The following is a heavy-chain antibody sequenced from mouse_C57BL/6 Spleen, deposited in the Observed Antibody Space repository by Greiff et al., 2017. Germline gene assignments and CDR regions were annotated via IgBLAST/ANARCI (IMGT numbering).Heavy chain of an antibody. V-gene: IGHV1-80*01. D-gene: IGHD1-1*01. CDR3: ARDRITTVVFDY. Sequence: QVQLKQSGAELVKPGASVKISCKASGYAFSSYWMNWVKQRPGKGLEWIGQIYPGDGDTNYNGKFKGKATLTADKSSSTAYMQLSSLTSEDSAVYFCARDRITTVVFDYWGQGTTLTVSS. CDR1: GYAFSSYW. CDR2: IYPGDGDT. J-gene: IGHJ2*01.